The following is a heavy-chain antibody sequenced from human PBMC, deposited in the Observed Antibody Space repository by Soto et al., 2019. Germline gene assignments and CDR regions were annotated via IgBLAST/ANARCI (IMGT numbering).Heavy chain of an antibody. D-gene: IGHD3-22*01. CDR1: GYTFTSYA. V-gene: IGHV1-3*05. Sequence: QVQLVQSGAEEKKPGASVKGSCKASGYTFTSYAMPLVRQAPGQRLAWMGWINAGNGNTKYSQKFQGRVTITRDTSASTAYMELSSLRSEDTAVYYCERGSGYYYWDDYWGQGTLVTVSP. J-gene: IGHJ4*02. CDR3: ERGSGYYYWDDY. CDR2: INAGNGNT.